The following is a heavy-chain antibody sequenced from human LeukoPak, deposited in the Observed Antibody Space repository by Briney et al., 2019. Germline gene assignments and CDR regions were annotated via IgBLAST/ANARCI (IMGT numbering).Heavy chain of an antibody. V-gene: IGHV1-3*03. D-gene: IGHD6-13*01. J-gene: IGHJ4*02. Sequence: ASVKVSCKAAGYTFTSYAMHWGRQAPGQRLGGMGWINAGNGNTKYSQEFQGRVTITRDTSASTAYMELSSLRSEDMAVYYCAREAAADPKEAVQRHFDYWGQGTLVTVSS. CDR2: INAGNGNT. CDR1: GYTFTSYA. CDR3: AREAAADPKEAVQRHFDY.